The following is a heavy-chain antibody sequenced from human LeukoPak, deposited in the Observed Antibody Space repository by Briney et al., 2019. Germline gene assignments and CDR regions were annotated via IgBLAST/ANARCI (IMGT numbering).Heavy chain of an antibody. CDR1: GFTFSNYW. V-gene: IGHV3-7*01. D-gene: IGHD3-10*01. CDR3: AKVAKYYYGSETYYFFEH. J-gene: IGHJ4*02. CDR2: IKQDRSEK. Sequence: GGPLRLSCAASGFTFSNYWMSWVRQAPGKGLEWVANIKQDRSEKYYVDSVEGRFTISRDNAKNSLSLQMNSLRVEDTAVYYCAKVAKYYYGSETYYFFEHWGQGTPVTASS.